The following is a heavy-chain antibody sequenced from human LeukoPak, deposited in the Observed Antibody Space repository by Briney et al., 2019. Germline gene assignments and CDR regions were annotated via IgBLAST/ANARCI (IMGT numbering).Heavy chain of an antibody. CDR1: GYSFTSYW. CDR3: ARLPGDVVVPAASYFDY. CDR2: IHPGDSDT. V-gene: IGHV5-51*01. J-gene: IGHJ4*02. D-gene: IGHD2-2*01. Sequence: GESLKISCKGSGYSFTSYWIGWVRRMPGKGLEWMGIIHPGDSDTRYSPSFQGQVTISADKSISTAYLQWSSLKASDTAMYYCARLPGDVVVPAASYFDYWGQGTLVTVSS.